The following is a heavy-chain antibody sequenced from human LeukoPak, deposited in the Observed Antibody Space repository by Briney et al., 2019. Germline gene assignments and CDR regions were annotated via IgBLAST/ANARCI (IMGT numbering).Heavy chain of an antibody. CDR1: GFTFSSYA. J-gene: IGHJ4*02. V-gene: IGHV3-23*01. CDR3: ASRSRGGYYFDY. Sequence: GGSLRLSCAASGFTFSSYAMSWVRQAPGKGLEWVSAISGSGGSTYYADSVKGRFTISRDNSKNTLYLQMNSLRAEDTAVYYCASRSRGGYYFDYWGQGTLVTVSS. D-gene: IGHD2-2*01. CDR2: ISGSGGST.